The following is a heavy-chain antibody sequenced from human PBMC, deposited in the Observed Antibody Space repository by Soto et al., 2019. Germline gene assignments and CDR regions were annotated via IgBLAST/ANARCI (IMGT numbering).Heavy chain of an antibody. Sequence: GFLRLSCAASGFTFSSYAMSWVRQAPGKGLECVSSISGSGGSTYYADSWKGRFPISRDNSKNTLYLQMNSLRAEDTDVYYCAKAPQSYSYGLPLDYWGQGTLVTDSS. CDR3: AKAPQSYSYGLPLDY. J-gene: IGHJ4*02. V-gene: IGHV3-23*01. D-gene: IGHD5-18*01. CDR1: GFTFSSYA. CDR2: ISGSGGST.